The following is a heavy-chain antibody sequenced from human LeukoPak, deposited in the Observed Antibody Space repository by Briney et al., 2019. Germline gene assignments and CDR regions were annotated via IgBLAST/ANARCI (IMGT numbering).Heavy chain of an antibody. D-gene: IGHD6-19*01. CDR2: MNPNSGNT. Sequence: ASVKVSCKVSGYTLTELSMHWVRQATGQGLEWMGWMNPNSGNTGYAQKFQGRVTMTRNTSISTAYMELSSLRSEDTAVYYCARGKAVAGTQTVYYYYGMDVWGQGTTVTVSS. CDR1: GYTLTELS. J-gene: IGHJ6*02. CDR3: ARGKAVAGTQTVYYYYGMDV. V-gene: IGHV1-8*01.